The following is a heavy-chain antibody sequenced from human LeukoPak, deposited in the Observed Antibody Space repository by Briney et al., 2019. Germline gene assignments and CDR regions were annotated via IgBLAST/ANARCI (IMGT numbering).Heavy chain of an antibody. V-gene: IGHV5-51*01. J-gene: IGHJ5*02. D-gene: IGHD3-10*01. CDR1: GYSFTSYW. CDR2: TYPGDSDT. CDR3: ARAEVIMVRGVLSPPYNWFDP. Sequence: GESLKISCKGSGYSFTSYWIGWVRQMPGKGLEWMGITYPGDSDTKYSPSFQGQVTISADKSISTAYLQWNSLKASDTAMYYCARAEVIMVRGVLSPPYNWFDPWGQGTLVTVSS.